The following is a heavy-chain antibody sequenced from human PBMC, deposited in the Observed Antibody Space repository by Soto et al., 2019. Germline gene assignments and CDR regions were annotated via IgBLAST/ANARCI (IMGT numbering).Heavy chain of an antibody. CDR3: ATEEIYFNAVVGYYDH. CDR1: GDTFSKYT. J-gene: IGHJ5*02. V-gene: IGHV1-69*02. Sequence: QVHLVQSGAEVKKPGSSVRVSCKTSGDTFSKYTIHWVRQAPGQGLEWMGRIIPMLAITNSAQKFEDRVTNTAVKSTNTAYLELISLTSEDTAVYYCATEEIYFNAVVGYYDHWGQGTLVTVSS. CDR2: IIPMLAIT. D-gene: IGHD2-8*02.